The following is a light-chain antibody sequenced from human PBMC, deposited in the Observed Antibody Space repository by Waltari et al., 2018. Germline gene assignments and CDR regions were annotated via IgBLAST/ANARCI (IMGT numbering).Light chain of an antibody. CDR1: HSLNTNY. Sequence: EIVLTQSPGTLSLSPGERATLSCRASHSLNTNYFAWYQQKPGQAPRLLSYGASSRATGIPDRLTGSGSGADFTLTISRLEPEDFAVYYCHQHETAPLTFGGGTKVEIK. J-gene: IGKJ4*01. V-gene: IGKV3-20*01. CDR2: GAS. CDR3: HQHETAPLT.